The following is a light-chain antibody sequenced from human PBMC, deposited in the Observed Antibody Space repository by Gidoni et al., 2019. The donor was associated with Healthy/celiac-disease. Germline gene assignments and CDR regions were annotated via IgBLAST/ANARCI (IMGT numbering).Light chain of an antibody. CDR2: GAS. J-gene: IGKJ1*01. CDR1: HSVSSSY. CDR3: QQYGSSPRT. V-gene: IGKV3-20*01. Sequence: EIVLTQSPRSLSLSPGERATLSCRASHSVSSSYLAWYQQKPGQAPRLLIYGASSRATGIPDRFSGSGSGTDFTLTISRLEPEDFAVYYCQQYGSSPRTFGQGTKVEIK.